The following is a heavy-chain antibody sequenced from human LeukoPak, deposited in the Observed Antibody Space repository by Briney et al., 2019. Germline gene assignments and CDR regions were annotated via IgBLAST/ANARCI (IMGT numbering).Heavy chain of an antibody. CDR1: GFTFSSYA. CDR3: AKVLVPAPLNDAFDI. D-gene: IGHD2-2*01. Sequence: GGSLRLSCAASGFTFSSYAMSWVRQAPGKGLEWVSAISGSGGSTYYADSVKGRFTISRDNSKNTLYLQMSSLRAEDTAVYYCAKVLVPAPLNDAFDIWGQGTMVTVSS. J-gene: IGHJ3*02. V-gene: IGHV3-23*01. CDR2: ISGSGGST.